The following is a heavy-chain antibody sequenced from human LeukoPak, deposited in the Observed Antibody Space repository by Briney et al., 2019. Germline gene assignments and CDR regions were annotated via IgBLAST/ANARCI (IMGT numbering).Heavy chain of an antibody. Sequence: QSGGSLRLSCAASGFTFSSYGMHWVRQAPGKGLEWVAFIRYDGSNKYYADSVKGRFTISRDNSKNTLYLQMNSLRAEDTAVYYCAKDGGHFYLSAHVGYYYMDVWGKGTTVTVSS. D-gene: IGHD2/OR15-2a*01. V-gene: IGHV3-30*02. CDR3: AKDGGHFYLSAHVGYYYMDV. CDR1: GFTFSSYG. J-gene: IGHJ6*03. CDR2: IRYDGSNK.